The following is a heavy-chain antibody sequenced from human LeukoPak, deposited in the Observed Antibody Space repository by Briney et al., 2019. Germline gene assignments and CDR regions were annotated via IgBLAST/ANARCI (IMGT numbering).Heavy chain of an antibody. J-gene: IGHJ4*02. CDR2: ISGSGGST. V-gene: IGHV3-23*01. D-gene: IGHD2-2*01. CDR3: GARGYCSSTSCYELDD. Sequence: QPGGSLRLSCAASGFTFSSYGMSSVRQRPGQGLEWVSAISGSGGSTYYADSVKGRFAISRDNSKNRLYLQMNSLRAEDTAVYYCGARGYCSSTSCYELDDWGQGTLVTVSS. CDR1: GFTFSSYG.